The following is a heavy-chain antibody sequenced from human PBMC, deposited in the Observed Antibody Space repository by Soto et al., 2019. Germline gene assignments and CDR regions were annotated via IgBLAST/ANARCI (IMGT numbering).Heavy chain of an antibody. CDR2: IRSKAYGGTT. CDR3: TRVRDVVVVAATPDNWFDP. V-gene: IGHV3-49*03. CDR1: GFTFGDYS. Sequence: LRLSCTASGFTFGDYSMSWFRQAPWKGLEWVGFIRSKAYGGTTEYAASVKGRFTISRDDSKSIAYLQMNSLKTEDTAVYYCTRVRDVVVVAATPDNWFDPWGQGTLVTVSS. J-gene: IGHJ5*02. D-gene: IGHD2-15*01.